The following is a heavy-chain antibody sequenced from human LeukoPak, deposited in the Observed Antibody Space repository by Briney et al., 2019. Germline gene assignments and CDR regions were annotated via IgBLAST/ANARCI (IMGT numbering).Heavy chain of an antibody. V-gene: IGHV3-48*03. D-gene: IGHD6-13*01. Sequence: AGGSLRLSCAASGFIFSSYAMSWVRLAPGKGLEWISYISRTGNSIYYADSVKGRFTISRDSAKNSLYLQMNSLRAEDTAAYYCARGPYSSNWYVDYWGQGTLVTVAS. CDR1: GFIFSSYA. CDR2: ISRTGNSI. CDR3: ARGPYSSNWYVDY. J-gene: IGHJ4*02.